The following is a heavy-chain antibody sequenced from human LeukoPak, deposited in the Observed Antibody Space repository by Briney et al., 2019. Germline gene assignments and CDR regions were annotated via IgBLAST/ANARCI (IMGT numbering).Heavy chain of an antibody. CDR1: GYTFTGYY. J-gene: IGHJ4*02. V-gene: IGHV1-2*02. CDR2: INPNSGGT. Sequence: ASVKASCKASGYTFTGYYMHWVRQAPGQGPEWMGWINPNSGGTKYAQKFQGRVTMTRDTSISTAYMELSRLRSDDTAVYYCARDRDSSSGWYNPLDYWGQGTLVTVSS. CDR3: ARDRDSSSGWYNPLDY. D-gene: IGHD6-19*01.